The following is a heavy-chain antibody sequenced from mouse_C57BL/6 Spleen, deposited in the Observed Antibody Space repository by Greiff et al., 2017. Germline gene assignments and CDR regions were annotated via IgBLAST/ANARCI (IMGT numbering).Heavy chain of an antibody. CDR3: ARLYSNYTFDD. J-gene: IGHJ2*01. CDR2: IDPSDSYT. Sequence: QVQLQQPGAELVKPGASVKLSCKASGYTFTSYWMQWVKQRPGQGLEWIGEIDPSDSYTNYNQKFKGKATLTVDTSSSTAYMQLSSLTSEDSAVYYCARLYSNYTFDDWGQGTTLTVSS. CDR1: GYTFTSYW. D-gene: IGHD2-5*01. V-gene: IGHV1-50*01.